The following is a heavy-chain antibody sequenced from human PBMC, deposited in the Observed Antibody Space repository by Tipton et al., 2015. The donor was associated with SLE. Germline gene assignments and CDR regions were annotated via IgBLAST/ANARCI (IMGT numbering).Heavy chain of an antibody. CDR2: ISAFNGNV. CDR1: GYTFTTYG. CDR3: ARDSTDLSNSPPLN. J-gene: IGHJ1*01. D-gene: IGHD6-6*01. Sequence: QSGPEVKKPGDSVKVSCKTSGYTFTTYGITWVRQAPGQRLEWMAWISAFNGNVNYAQKFQARLTLTTDASTRTAYMELRSLRPDDTAVYYCARDSTDLSNSPPLNWGQGTLATVSS. V-gene: IGHV1-18*04.